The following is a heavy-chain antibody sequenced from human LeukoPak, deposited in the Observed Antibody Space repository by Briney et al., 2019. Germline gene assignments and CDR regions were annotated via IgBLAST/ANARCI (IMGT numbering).Heavy chain of an antibody. CDR1: GFTLSSYW. V-gene: IGHV3-74*01. CDR2: IKSDGSTT. Sequence: GGSLRLSCAASGFTLSSYWMHWVRQAPGKGLVWVSRIKSDGSTTNYADSVKGRFTISRDNAKSTLYLQMNSLRDEDTAVYYCLGYCSRTSCYGWGNDYWGQGTLVTVSS. D-gene: IGHD2-2*01. CDR3: LGYCSRTSCYGWGNDY. J-gene: IGHJ4*02.